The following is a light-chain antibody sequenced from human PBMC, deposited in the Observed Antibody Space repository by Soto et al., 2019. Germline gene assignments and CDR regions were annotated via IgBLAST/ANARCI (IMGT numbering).Light chain of an antibody. V-gene: IGKV3-15*01. CDR3: QQYGSSPPWT. CDR2: GAS. CDR1: QSVRRN. J-gene: IGKJ1*01. Sequence: EIVVTQSPATLSVSPRERATLSCRASQSVRRNLAWYQQKPGQAPRLLIYGASTRATGIPARFSGSGSGTDFTLTISRLEPEDFAVYYCQQYGSSPPWTYGQGTKVDIK.